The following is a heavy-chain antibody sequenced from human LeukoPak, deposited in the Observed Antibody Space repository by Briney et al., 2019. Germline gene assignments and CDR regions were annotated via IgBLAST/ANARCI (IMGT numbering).Heavy chain of an antibody. D-gene: IGHD6-6*01. CDR3: AKVRSTSFPGNFDY. J-gene: IGHJ4*02. V-gene: IGHV3-23*01. Sequence: GGSLRLSCAASGFTLRSYAMTWVRQAPGKGLEWVSGISASGGSTYYADSVKGRFTISRDTSKNTLNLQMNSLRAEDTAVYYCAKVRSTSFPGNFDYWGQGTLVTVSS. CDR1: GFTLRSYA. CDR2: ISASGGST.